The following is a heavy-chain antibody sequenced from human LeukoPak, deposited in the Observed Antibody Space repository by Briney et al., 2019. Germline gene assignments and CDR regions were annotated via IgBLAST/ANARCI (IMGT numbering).Heavy chain of an antibody. CDR1: GGSFSGYY. CDR3: ARGSDILTY. Sequence: PSETLSLTCAVYGGSFSGYYWSWIRQPPGKGLEWIGYIYSSGSTNYNPSLKSRVTILRDTSKNQFSLKLTSVTAADTAVYYCARGSDILTYWGQGTLVTVST. J-gene: IGHJ4*02. V-gene: IGHV4-59*01. CDR2: IYSSGST. D-gene: IGHD3-9*01.